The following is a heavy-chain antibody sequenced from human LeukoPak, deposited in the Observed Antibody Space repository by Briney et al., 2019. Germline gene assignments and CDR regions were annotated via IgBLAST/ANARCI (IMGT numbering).Heavy chain of an antibody. D-gene: IGHD5-12*01. CDR2: ISGSGGST. J-gene: IGHJ4*02. CDR1: GFTFSGYV. V-gene: IGHV3-23*01. CDR3: VKEVVATIPPL. Sequence: GGSLRLSCAASGFTFSGYVMTWVRQPPGKGLQWVADISGSGGSTYYADSVKGRFSISRDNSKNTLYLQLDSLRAEDTAVYYCVKEVVATIPPLWGQGTLVTVSS.